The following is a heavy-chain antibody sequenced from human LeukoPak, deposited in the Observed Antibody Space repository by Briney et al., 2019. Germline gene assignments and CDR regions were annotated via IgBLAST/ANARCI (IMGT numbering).Heavy chain of an antibody. CDR1: GYTLTEMS. V-gene: IGHV1-24*01. J-gene: IGHJ6*02. Sequence: GASVKVSCKVSGYTLTEMSIHWVRQAPGGALEWMGGFDPEEGETVYAPKFQGRVTMTEYTSADTAYMELSSLRSEDTAVYYCTTCLNGAGQPVAIYYYGMDVWGQGTTVTVSS. D-gene: IGHD2-2*01. CDR3: TTCLNGAGQPVAIYYYGMDV. CDR2: FDPEEGET.